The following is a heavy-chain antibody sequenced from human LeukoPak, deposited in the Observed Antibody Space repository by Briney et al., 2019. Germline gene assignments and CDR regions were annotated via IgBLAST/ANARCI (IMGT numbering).Heavy chain of an antibody. CDR1: GYTFTSYG. CDR2: ISAYNGNT. J-gene: IGHJ4*02. CDR3: ARDAGDIVVVPAAMPIDY. V-gene: IGHV1-18*01. D-gene: IGHD2-2*01. Sequence: GASVKVSCKASGYTFTSYGISWVRQAPGQGLEWMGWISAYNGNTNYAQKLQGRVTMTTDTSTSTAYMELRSLRSDDTAVYYCARDAGDIVVVPAAMPIDYWGQGTLVTVSS.